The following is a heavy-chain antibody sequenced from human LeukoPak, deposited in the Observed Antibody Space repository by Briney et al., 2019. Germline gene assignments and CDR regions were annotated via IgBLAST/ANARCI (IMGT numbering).Heavy chain of an antibody. V-gene: IGHV1-18*01. D-gene: IGHD6-19*01. CDR2: ITGYTGNT. J-gene: IGHJ4*02. CDR1: GYTFTSYG. CDR3: ARWVGSGWYGDY. Sequence: ASLKVSCKASGYTFTSYGISWVRQGPGQGLEWMGWITGYTGNTNYAQKMQGRVTMTTDTSTSTAYMELRSLRSDDTAVYYCARWVGSGWYGDYWGQGTLVTVSS.